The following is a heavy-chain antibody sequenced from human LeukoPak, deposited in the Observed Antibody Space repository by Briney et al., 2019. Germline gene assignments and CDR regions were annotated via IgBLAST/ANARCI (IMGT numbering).Heavy chain of an antibody. CDR3: ARARSGYYFDY. J-gene: IGHJ4*02. CDR1: GFTFSSYS. Sequence: GGSLRLSCAASGFTFSSYSMSWVRRAPGKGLEWVSYISSSGSTIYYADSVRGRFTISRDSAKNSLYLQMNSLRAEDTAVYYCARARSGYYFDYWGQGTLVTVSS. CDR2: ISSSGSTI. V-gene: IGHV3-48*01. D-gene: IGHD1-14*01.